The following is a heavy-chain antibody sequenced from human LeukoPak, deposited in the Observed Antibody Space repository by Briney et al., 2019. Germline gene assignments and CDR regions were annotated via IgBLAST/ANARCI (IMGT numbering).Heavy chain of an antibody. J-gene: IGHJ4*02. D-gene: IGHD3-22*01. CDR2: INPNSGGT. CDR3: ARDHYYDSSGYPDY. CDR1: GYIFTGYY. Sequence: ASVKVSCKASGYIFTGYYMHWVRQAPGQGLEWMGWINPNSGGTNSAQKFQGRVTMTTDTSTSTAYMELRSLRSDDTAVYYCARDHYYDSSGYPDYWGQGTLVTVSS. V-gene: IGHV1-2*02.